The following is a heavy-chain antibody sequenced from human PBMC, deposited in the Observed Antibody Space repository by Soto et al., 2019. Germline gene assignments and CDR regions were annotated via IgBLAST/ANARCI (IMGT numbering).Heavy chain of an antibody. D-gene: IGHD4-17*01. CDR1: GFTFSSYA. J-gene: IGHJ4*02. CDR2: ISYDGSNK. V-gene: IGHV3-30-3*01. CDR3: ARAGAFWGDYSY. Sequence: QVQLVESGGGVVQPGRSLRLSCAASGFTFSSYAMHWVRQAPGKGLEWVAVISYDGSNKYYADSVKGRFTISRDNSKNTLYLQMNSLRAEDTAVYYCARAGAFWGDYSYWGQGTLVTVSS.